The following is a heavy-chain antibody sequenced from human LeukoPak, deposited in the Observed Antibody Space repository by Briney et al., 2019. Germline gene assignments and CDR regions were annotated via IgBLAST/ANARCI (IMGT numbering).Heavy chain of an antibody. Sequence: PSETLSLTCTVSGGSISSYYWSWIRQPPGKGLEWIGEINHSGSTNYNPSLKSRVTISVDTSKNQFSLKLSSVTAADTAVYYCARRGQQLVRYYYYYYYMDVWGKGTTVTISS. J-gene: IGHJ6*03. CDR1: GGSISSYY. CDR2: INHSGST. V-gene: IGHV4-34*01. D-gene: IGHD6-13*01. CDR3: ARRGQQLVRYYYYYYYMDV.